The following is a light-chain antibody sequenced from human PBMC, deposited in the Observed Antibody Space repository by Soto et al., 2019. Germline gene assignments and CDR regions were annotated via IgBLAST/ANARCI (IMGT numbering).Light chain of an antibody. J-gene: IGKJ4*01. V-gene: IGKV3-15*01. CDR1: QGVGST. CDR2: DAS. CDR3: QNYKTLPYT. Sequence: ELVLTQSPATLSVAPGERATLSCRASQGVGSTLAWYQQEPGQAPRLLIYDASTRATGIPARFSGDGSGTEITLTIRSLQSEDFAFYYCQNYKTLPYTFGGGNRVEI.